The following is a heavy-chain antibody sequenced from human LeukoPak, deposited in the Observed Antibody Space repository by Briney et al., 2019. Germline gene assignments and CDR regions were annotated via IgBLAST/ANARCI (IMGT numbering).Heavy chain of an antibody. V-gene: IGHV4-59*01. CDR2: IYYSGST. J-gene: IGHJ4*02. CDR3: ARGGSWFLD. D-gene: IGHD6-13*01. CDR1: GGSITSYY. Sequence: SETLSLTCTVSGGSITSYYRNWIRQPPGKGLEWIGYIYYSGSTNYNPSLKSRVTISVDTSKNQFSLKLSSVTAADTAVYYCARGGSWFLDWGQGTLVTVSS.